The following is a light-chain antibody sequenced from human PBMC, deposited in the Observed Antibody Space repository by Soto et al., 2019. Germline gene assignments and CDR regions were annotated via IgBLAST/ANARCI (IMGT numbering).Light chain of an antibody. CDR2: GNI. CDR1: SSNIGAGYD. CDR3: QSYDSTLGARYV. J-gene: IGLJ1*01. Sequence: QSVLTQPPSVSGAPGQRVTISCTGSSSNIGAGYDVHWYQQRPGTAPKLLIFGNINRHSGVPDRFSGSKSGTSASRAITGLQAEDEGDYYCQSYDSTLGARYVFGTGTKLTVL. V-gene: IGLV1-40*01.